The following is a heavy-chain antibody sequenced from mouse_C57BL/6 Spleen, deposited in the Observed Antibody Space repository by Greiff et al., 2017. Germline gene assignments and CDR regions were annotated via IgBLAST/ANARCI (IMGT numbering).Heavy chain of an antibody. CDR2: IDPSDSYT. Sequence: QVQLQQPGAELVKPGASVKLSCKASGYTFTSYWMQWVKQRPGQGLEWIGEIDPSDSYTNYNQKFKGKATLTVDTSSSTAYMQLSSLTSEDSAVYYCARGRDGNPYYAMDYWGQGTSVTVSS. CDR3: ARGRDGNPYYAMDY. CDR1: GYTFTSYW. D-gene: IGHD2-1*01. V-gene: IGHV1-50*01. J-gene: IGHJ4*01.